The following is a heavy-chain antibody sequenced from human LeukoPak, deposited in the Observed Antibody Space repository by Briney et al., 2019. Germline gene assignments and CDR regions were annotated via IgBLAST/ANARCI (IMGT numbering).Heavy chain of an antibody. CDR1: GGSISSYY. D-gene: IGHD3-10*01. V-gene: IGHV4-59*12. CDR3: ARGRRGFGYGMDV. CDR2: IYYSGST. Sequence: PSETLSLTCTVSGGSISSYYWSWIRLPPGKGLEWIGYIYYSGSTNYNPSLKSRVTISVDTSKNQFSLKLSSVTAADTAVFYCARGRRGFGYGMDVWGQGTTVTVSS. J-gene: IGHJ6*02.